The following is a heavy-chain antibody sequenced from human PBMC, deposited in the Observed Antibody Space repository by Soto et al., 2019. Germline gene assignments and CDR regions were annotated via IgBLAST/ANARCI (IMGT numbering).Heavy chain of an antibody. CDR1: GGSFSGYY. CDR3: AKDRHDIVVVPAT. CDR2: INHSGST. Sequence: SETLSLTCAVYGGSFSGYYWSWIRQPPGKGLEWIGEINHSGSTNYNPSLKSRVTISVDTSKNSLYLQMNSLRAEDTALYYCAKDRHDIVVVPATWGQGTLVTVSS. D-gene: IGHD2-2*01. V-gene: IGHV4-34*01. J-gene: IGHJ5*02.